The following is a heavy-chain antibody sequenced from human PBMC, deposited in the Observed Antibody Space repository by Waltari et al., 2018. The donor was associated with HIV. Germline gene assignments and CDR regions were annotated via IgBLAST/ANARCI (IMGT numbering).Heavy chain of an antibody. Sequence: QVQLQQWGAGLLKPSETLSLTCAVYGGSFSGYYWRCIRQPQGKGREGIGEINHSGSTNYNPSLKSRVTISVDTSKNQFSLKLSSVTAADTAVYYCARVLGVLNYDFWSGPRGYYFDYWGQGTLVTVSS. J-gene: IGHJ4*02. CDR3: ARVLGVLNYDFWSGPRGYYFDY. D-gene: IGHD3-3*01. CDR1: GGSFSGYY. CDR2: INHSGST. V-gene: IGHV4-34*01.